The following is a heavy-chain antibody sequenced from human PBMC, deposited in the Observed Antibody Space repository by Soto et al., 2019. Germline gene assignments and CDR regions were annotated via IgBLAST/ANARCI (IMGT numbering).Heavy chain of an antibody. CDR1: GFAFSSHP. CDR2: ISDGGDRT. CDR3: TRRAIASSRAFDI. J-gene: IGHJ3*02. Sequence: GGSLRLSCAASGFAFSSHPMSCVRQAPEKGLEWFAGISDGGDRTYNADSVRGRFTISRDNSRNTLYLQMNSLRAEDTAASYCTRRAIASSRAFDIWGQGTMVTVSS. V-gene: IGHV3-23*01. D-gene: IGHD2-2*01.